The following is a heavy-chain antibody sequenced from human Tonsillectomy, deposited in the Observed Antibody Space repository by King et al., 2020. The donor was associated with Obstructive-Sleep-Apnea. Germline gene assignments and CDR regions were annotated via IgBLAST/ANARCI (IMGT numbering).Heavy chain of an antibody. CDR3: ARDDDISGPWDY. CDR1: GGSFSNYY. V-gene: IGHV4-34*01. CDR2: INHSGST. J-gene: IGHJ4*02. Sequence: VQLQQWGAGLLKPSETLSLTCAVYGGSFSNYYWSWIRQPPGKGLEWIGEINHSGSTNYNPSLKSRGTISVDTSKNQFSLKLSSVTAADTAVYYCARDDDISGPWDYWGQGTLVTVSS. D-gene: IGHD3-22*01.